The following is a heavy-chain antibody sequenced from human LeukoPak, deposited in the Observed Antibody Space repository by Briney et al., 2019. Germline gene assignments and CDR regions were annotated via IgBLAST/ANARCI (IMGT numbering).Heavy chain of an antibody. J-gene: IGHJ2*01. CDR2: INHSGST. V-gene: IGHV4-34*01. D-gene: IGHD2-2*01. CDR1: SGSFSGYY. Sequence: PSETLSLTCAVYSGSFSGYYWSWIRQPPGKGLEWIGEINHSGSTNYNPSLKSRVTISVDTSKNQFSLKLSSVAAADTAVYYCARGRGYCSSTSCYARYFDLWGRGTLVTVSS. CDR3: ARGRGYCSSTSCYARYFDL.